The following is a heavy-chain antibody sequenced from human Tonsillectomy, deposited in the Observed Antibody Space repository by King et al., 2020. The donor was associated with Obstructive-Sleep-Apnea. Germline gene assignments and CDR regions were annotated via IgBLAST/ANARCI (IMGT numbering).Heavy chain of an antibody. CDR2: INHSGST. V-gene: IGHV4-34*01. D-gene: IGHD3-10*01. CDR1: GGSFSGYY. J-gene: IGHJ4*02. Sequence: VQLQQWGAGLLKPSETLSLTCAVYGGSFSGYYWSWIRQPPGKGLEWIGEINHSGSTNYNPSLKSRVTISVDTSKNQFSLKLSSVTAADTAVYYCARGRSYGSESYYPDGNWGQGTLVTVSS. CDR3: ARGRSYGSESYYPDGN.